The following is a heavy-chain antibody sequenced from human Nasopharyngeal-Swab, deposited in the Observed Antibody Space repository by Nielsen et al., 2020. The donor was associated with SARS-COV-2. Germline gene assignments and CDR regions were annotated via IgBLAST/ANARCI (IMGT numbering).Heavy chain of an antibody. CDR2: IKQDGSEK. D-gene: IGHD2-15*01. CDR3: ARGGVVVVAATLYYYYGMDV. V-gene: IGHV3-7*01. J-gene: IGHJ6*02. Sequence: WIRQPPGKGLEWVANIKQDGSEKYYADSVKGRFTISRDNSKNTLYLQMNSLRAEDTAVYYCARGGVVVVAATLYYYYGMDVWGQGTTVTVSS.